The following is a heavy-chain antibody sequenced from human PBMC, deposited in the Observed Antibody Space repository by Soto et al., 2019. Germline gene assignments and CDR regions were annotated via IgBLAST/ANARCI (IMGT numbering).Heavy chain of an antibody. D-gene: IGHD3-3*01. CDR1: GYNFAGYW. Sequence: GESLKISCKGSGYNFAGYWIAWVRQMPGKGLELMGIIYPSDSDTRYRPSFQGQVTISADKSISSAYLQWSSLRASDTAMYYCTRVGVSTRTFDYWAQGTPVSVSA. J-gene: IGHJ4*02. CDR2: IYPSDSDT. CDR3: TRVGVSTRTFDY. V-gene: IGHV5-51*01.